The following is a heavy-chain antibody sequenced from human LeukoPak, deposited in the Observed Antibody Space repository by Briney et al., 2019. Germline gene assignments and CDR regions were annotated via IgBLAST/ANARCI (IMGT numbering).Heavy chain of an antibody. D-gene: IGHD6-13*01. CDR2: ITGSSSYI. CDR1: GFTFSSYS. V-gene: IGHV3-21*01. Sequence: GGSLRLSCAASGFTFSSYSMNWVRQAPGKGLEWVSSITGSSSYIYYADLVKGRFTISRDNAKNSLYLQINSLRAEDTAVYYCARGLGSSWYSPENWGQGTLVTVSS. CDR3: ARGLGSSWYSPEN. J-gene: IGHJ4*02.